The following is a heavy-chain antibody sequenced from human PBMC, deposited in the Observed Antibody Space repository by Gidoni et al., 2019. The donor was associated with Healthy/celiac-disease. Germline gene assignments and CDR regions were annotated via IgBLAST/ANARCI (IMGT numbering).Heavy chain of an antibody. CDR3: ARGEIAAAGTGLYFQH. J-gene: IGHJ1*01. D-gene: IGHD6-13*01. Sequence: QVQLVESGGGVVQPGRSLRLSCAASGFTFRSYAMHWVRQAPGKGLEWVAVISYDGSNKYYEDSVKGRFTISRDNSKNTLYLQMNSLRAEDTAVYYCARGEIAAAGTGLYFQHWGQGTLVTVSS. CDR1: GFTFRSYA. V-gene: IGHV3-30-3*01. CDR2: ISYDGSNK.